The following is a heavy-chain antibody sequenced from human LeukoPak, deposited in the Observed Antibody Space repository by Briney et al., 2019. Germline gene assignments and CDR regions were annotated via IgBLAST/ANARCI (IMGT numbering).Heavy chain of an antibody. CDR3: PREALLGANYTAH. D-gene: IGHD1-26*01. V-gene: IGHV4-59*01. CDR2: IYYSGST. J-gene: IGHJ4*02. Sequence: SETLSLTCTVSGGSISSDYWSWIRQPPGKGLEWIGYIYYSGSTNYNPSLKSRVTISVDTSKNQFSLKLTSVTAADTAGYYCPREALLGANYTAHWGQGTLVTVSS. CDR1: GGSISSDY.